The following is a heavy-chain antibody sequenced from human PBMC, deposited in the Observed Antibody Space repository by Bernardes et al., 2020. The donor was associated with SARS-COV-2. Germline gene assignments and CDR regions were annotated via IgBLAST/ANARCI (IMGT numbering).Heavy chain of an antibody. Sequence: GGSLRLSCGVSGFIFSNHAMSWVRQAPGKGLEWVASISGSGDNTYYADSVKGRFTISRDNSKKAVLLQMNSLRVEDTAVYYCAKERNIIAVSATGDRWGQGTLVTVSS. CDR3: AKERNIIAVSATGDR. V-gene: IGHV3-23*01. D-gene: IGHD6-19*01. J-gene: IGHJ5*02. CDR2: ISGSGDNT. CDR1: GFIFSNHA.